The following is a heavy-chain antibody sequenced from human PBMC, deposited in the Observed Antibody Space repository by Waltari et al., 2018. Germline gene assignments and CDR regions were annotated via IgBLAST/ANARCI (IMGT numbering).Heavy chain of an antibody. D-gene: IGHD6-19*01. CDR3: ARLYSSGWSDY. V-gene: IGHV3-48*04. Sequence: EVQLVESGGGLVQPGGSLRLACAASGFTFSSYSMNWVRQAPGKGLEWVSYISSSSSTIYYADSVKGRFTISRDNAKNSLYLQMNSLRAEDTAVYYCARLYSSGWSDYWGQGTLVTVSS. CDR1: GFTFSSYS. CDR2: ISSSSSTI. J-gene: IGHJ4*02.